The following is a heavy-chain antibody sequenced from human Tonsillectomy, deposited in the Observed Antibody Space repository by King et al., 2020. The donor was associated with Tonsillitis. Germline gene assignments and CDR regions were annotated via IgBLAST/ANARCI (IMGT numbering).Heavy chain of an antibody. CDR2: ISRRGDYI. CDR1: GFTFSSSA. Sequence: VQLVESGGGLVQPGGSLRLSCAASGFTFSSSAVSWVRQAPGMGLEWVSTISRRGDYIYYADTVKGRCTISRDKSKNTVYVQMNSLRADDTAVYYCAIGGNSDFDYWGQGTLVTVSS. CDR3: AIGGNSDFDY. V-gene: IGHV3-23*04. J-gene: IGHJ4*02. D-gene: IGHD4-23*01.